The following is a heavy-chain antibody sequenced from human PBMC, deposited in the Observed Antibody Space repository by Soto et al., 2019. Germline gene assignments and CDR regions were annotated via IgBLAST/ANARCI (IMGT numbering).Heavy chain of an antibody. V-gene: IGHV3-30-3*01. D-gene: IGHD6-13*01. J-gene: IGHJ4*02. CDR1: GFTFSSYA. CDR3: ARDRSSSWSRLDY. CDR2: ISYDGSNK. Sequence: GGSLRLSCAASGFTFSSYAMHWVRQAPGKGLEWVAVISYDGSNKYYADSVKGRFTISRDNSKNTLYLQMNSLRAEDTAVYYCARDRSSSWSRLDYWGQETLVTVSS.